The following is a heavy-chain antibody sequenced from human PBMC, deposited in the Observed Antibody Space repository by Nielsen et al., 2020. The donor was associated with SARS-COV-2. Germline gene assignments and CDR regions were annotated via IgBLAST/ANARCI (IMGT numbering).Heavy chain of an antibody. CDR3: AMATGDGSTWSESFHR. V-gene: IGHV4-30-4*01. CDR1: GGSISTDYY. D-gene: IGHD6-19*01. J-gene: IGHJ1*01. CDR2: IHYTGNT. Sequence: SETLSLTCTVSGGSISTDYYWTWILHPPAKGLKGFGNIHYTGNTYYTPSLESRITISIDASKNQFSLKLRSVTAAATAVYYCAMATGDGSTWSESFHRWGQGTLVIVSS.